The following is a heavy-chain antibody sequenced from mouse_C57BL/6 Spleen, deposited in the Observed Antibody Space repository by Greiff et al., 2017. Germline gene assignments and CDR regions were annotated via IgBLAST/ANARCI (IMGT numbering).Heavy chain of an antibody. Sequence: EVKLVESGPGLVKPSQSLSLTCSVTGYSITSGYYWNWIRQFPGNKLEWMGYISYDGSNNYNPSLKNRISITRDTSKNQFFLKLNSVTTEDTATYYCATKAVYDYVAMDYWGQGTSVTVSS. D-gene: IGHD2-3*01. J-gene: IGHJ4*01. V-gene: IGHV3-6*01. CDR2: ISYDGSN. CDR3: ATKAVYDYVAMDY. CDR1: GYSITSGYY.